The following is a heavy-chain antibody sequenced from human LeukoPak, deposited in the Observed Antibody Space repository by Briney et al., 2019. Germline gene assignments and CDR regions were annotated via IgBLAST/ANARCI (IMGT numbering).Heavy chain of an antibody. Sequence: SGGSLRLSCAASGFTFSYHWMTWVRLAPGKGLEWVANIKNDGAVKNYVDSVKGRFTISRDNAKNSLYLQMNSLRAEDTAVYYCAKDSYSKGDFWGQGVLVTVSS. CDR1: GFTFSYHW. V-gene: IGHV3-7*01. J-gene: IGHJ4*02. CDR3: AKDSYSKGDF. D-gene: IGHD6-13*01. CDR2: IKNDGAVK.